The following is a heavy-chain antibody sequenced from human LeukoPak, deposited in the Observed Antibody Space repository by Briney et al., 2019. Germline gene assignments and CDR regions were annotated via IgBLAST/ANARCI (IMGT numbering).Heavy chain of an antibody. CDR2: IGTAGDT. CDR3: VRGSSGWYSPYYFDY. J-gene: IGHJ4*02. V-gene: IGHV3-13*01. CDR1: GFTFSSYG. Sequence: PGGSLRLSCAASGFTFSSYGMHWVRHATGKGLEWVSAIGTAGDTYYPGSVKGRFTISRGNAKNSLYLQMNSLRAGDTAVYYCVRGSSGWYSPYYFDYWGQGTLVTVSS. D-gene: IGHD6-19*01.